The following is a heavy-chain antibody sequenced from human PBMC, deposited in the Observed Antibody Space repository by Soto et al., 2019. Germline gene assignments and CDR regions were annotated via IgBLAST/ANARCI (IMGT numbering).Heavy chain of an antibody. CDR1: GDSVSSGNYY. CDR3: GRVPVDKYMIYWSGP. V-gene: IGHV4-61*01. Sequence: KTSETLSLTCTVSGDSVSSGNYYWSWIRQPPGKGLEWIGSIYFTGNTNYNPSLKSRLTMSIDTSRNLFSLRLGSVTAADKAVYYCGRVPVDKYMIYWSGPWRPGTLVTVSS. CDR2: IYFTGNT. D-gene: IGHD3-16*01. J-gene: IGHJ5*02.